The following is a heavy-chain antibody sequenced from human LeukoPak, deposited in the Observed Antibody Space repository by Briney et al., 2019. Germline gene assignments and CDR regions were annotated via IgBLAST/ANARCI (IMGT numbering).Heavy chain of an antibody. CDR3: ATGDILTGYYTE. CDR1: GYTLTELS. Sequence: ASVKVSCKVSGYTLTELSMHWVRQAPGKGLEWMGGFDPEDGETIYAQKFQGRVTMTEDTSTDTAYMELSSLRSEDTAVYCCATGDILTGYYTEWGQGTLVTVSS. V-gene: IGHV1-24*01. J-gene: IGHJ4*02. D-gene: IGHD3-9*01. CDR2: FDPEDGET.